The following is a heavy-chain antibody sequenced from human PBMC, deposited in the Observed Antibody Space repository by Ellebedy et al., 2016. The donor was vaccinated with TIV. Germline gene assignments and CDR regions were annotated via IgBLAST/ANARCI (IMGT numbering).Heavy chain of an antibody. CDR2: IHTIGSST. J-gene: IGHJ6*02. V-gene: IGHV3-74*01. CDR3: ANLPVVTAGNYRLDV. Sequence: GESLKISCAASGFTFSNNWMHWVRQPPGKVLLWVSLIHTIGSSTSYADSVKGRFTISRDNAMNTLYLQMTSLRAEDTAVYYCANLPVVTAGNYRLDVWGQGTTVTVSS. CDR1: GFTFSNNW. D-gene: IGHD2-21*02.